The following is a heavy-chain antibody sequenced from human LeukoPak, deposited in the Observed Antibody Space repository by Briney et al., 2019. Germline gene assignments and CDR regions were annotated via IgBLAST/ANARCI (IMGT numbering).Heavy chain of an antibody. CDR1: GFTFDDYG. V-gene: IGHV3-20*04. CDR2: MNWNGGGT. J-gene: IGHJ5*02. Sequence: GGSLRLSCAASGFTFDDYGISWVRQAPGKGLGLVSGMNWNGGGTGYADAVKGLFTISIGNAKNSLYMKMNSLRAEDTALYYCARDGGYDYVWGSYRYNHWFDPWGQGTLVTVSS. D-gene: IGHD3-16*02. CDR3: ARDGGYDYVWGSYRYNHWFDP.